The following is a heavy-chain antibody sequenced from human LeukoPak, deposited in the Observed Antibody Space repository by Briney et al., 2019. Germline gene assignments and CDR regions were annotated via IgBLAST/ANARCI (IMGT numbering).Heavy chain of an antibody. CDR3: TRRAYCGGDCYSDY. J-gene: IGHJ4*02. Sequence: GESLKISCKGSGYSITTYWIGWVRQMPGKGLEWMGIIYPGDSDTRYSPSFQGQVTISADKSISTAYLQWSSLKASDTAMYYCTRRAYCGGDCYSDYWGQGTLVTVSS. CDR1: GYSITTYW. V-gene: IGHV5-51*01. D-gene: IGHD2-21*02. CDR2: IYPGDSDT.